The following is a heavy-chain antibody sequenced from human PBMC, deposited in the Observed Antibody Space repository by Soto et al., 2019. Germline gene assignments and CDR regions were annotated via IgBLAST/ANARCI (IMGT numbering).Heavy chain of an antibody. D-gene: IGHD1-1*01. J-gene: IGHJ4*02. CDR1: GFTFISYV. CDR2: ISYDGSNK. CDR3: VKDSTTGPFES. Sequence: QVQLVESGGGVVQPGRSLRLSCADSGFTFISYVMHWVRRVPVKGPEWVALISYDGSNKLVADSVKGRFTISRDNSKNTLFLQLNSLRPEDTAVYHCVKDSTTGPFESWGQGTLVTVSS. V-gene: IGHV3-30*18.